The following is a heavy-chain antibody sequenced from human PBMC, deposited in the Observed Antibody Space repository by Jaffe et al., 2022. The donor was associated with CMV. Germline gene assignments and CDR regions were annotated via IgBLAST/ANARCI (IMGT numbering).Heavy chain of an antibody. CDR1: GGSISSYY. J-gene: IGHJ4*02. D-gene: IGHD6-19*01. V-gene: IGHV4-59*08. Sequence: QVQLQESGPGLVKPSETLSLTCTVSGGSISSYYWSWIRQPPGKGLEWIGYIYYSGSTNYNPSLKSRVTISVDTSKNQFSLKLSSVTAADTAVYYCARRSGERYSSGWYFDYWGQGTLVTVSS. CDR2: IYYSGST. CDR3: ARRSGERYSSGWYFDY.